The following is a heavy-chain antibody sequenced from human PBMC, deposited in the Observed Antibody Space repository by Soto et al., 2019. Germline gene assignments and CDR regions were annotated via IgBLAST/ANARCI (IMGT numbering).Heavy chain of an antibody. Sequence: SXTLSLTCNVSYDSLSTYYWSWIRQPAGKGLEWIGRIYASGSTNYNPSLKGRVTMSVDTSKKQFSLKMISVTAADTAVYYCARSAIPRGGWFRHWGQGVLVTVSS. V-gene: IGHV4-4*07. CDR2: IYASGST. CDR3: ARSAIPRGGWFRH. CDR1: YDSLSTYY. D-gene: IGHD2-21*01. J-gene: IGHJ5*02.